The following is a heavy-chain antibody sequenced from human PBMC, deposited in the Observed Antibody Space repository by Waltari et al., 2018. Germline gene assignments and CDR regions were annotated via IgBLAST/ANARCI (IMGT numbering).Heavy chain of an antibody. CDR2: IKGDGSDK. D-gene: IGHD2-2*01. CDR1: CSTLTGHW. J-gene: IGHJ6*02. V-gene: IGHV3-7*01. Sequence: EVRLVESGGGLVQAGGSLRLSCPAVCSTLTGHWLPGVRQAPGKGVGWVASIKGDGSDKAYVDSLRGRFTISRDNAGNSLYLQMSSLRAEDTAVYYCARRLTLTAVGWGYGMDVWGQGTTVTVSS. CDR3: ARRLTLTAVGWGYGMDV.